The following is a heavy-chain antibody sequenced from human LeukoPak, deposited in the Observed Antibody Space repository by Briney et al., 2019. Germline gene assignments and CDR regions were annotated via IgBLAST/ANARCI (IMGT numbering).Heavy chain of an antibody. Sequence: GGSLRLSCAASGFTFSDYWMNWVRQAPGMGLEWVANIRQDGSQKYYVDSVKGRFTISRDNAKNSLYLQMNSLRAEDTAVYYCARALHYSSGWFDYWGQGTLVTVSS. J-gene: IGHJ5*01. V-gene: IGHV3-7*01. D-gene: IGHD6-19*01. CDR2: IRQDGSQK. CDR1: GFTFSDYW. CDR3: ARALHYSSGWFDY.